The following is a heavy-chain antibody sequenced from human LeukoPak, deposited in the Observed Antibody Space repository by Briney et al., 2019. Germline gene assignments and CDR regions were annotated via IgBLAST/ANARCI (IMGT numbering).Heavy chain of an antibody. D-gene: IGHD3-22*01. CDR1: GFTFSDYA. V-gene: IGHV3-21*01. CDR2: IASNNDYR. CDR3: ARGRFNYDSSGYSSFYY. Sequence: GDSLRLSCRGSGFTFSDYAMAWVRQAPGKGLEWVSSIASNNDYRYSADSLRGRFTISRDNAKNSLYLQMSSLRAEDTAVYYCARGRFNYDSSGYSSFYYWGQGTLVTVSS. J-gene: IGHJ4*02.